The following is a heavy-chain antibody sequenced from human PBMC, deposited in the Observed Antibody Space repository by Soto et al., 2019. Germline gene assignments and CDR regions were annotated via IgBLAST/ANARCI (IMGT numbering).Heavy chain of an antibody. Sequence: QVQLVQSGAEVKKPGASVKVSCKASGYTFTSYYMHWVRQAPGQGLEWMGIINPSGGSTSYAQKFQGRVTMTRDTSTSTVYMELSSLRPEDTAVYYCARARGYDSSGYYFGADAFDIWGQGTMVTVSS. D-gene: IGHD3-22*01. J-gene: IGHJ3*02. CDR2: INPSGGST. CDR3: ARARGYDSSGYYFGADAFDI. CDR1: GYTFTSYY. V-gene: IGHV1-46*01.